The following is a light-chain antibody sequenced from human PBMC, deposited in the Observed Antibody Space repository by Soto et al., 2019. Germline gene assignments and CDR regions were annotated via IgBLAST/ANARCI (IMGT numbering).Light chain of an antibody. V-gene: IGKV1-5*03. Sequence: DIQMTQSPSTLSASVGDRVTITCRASQSISSWLAWYQQKPGKAPKILIYKASSLESGVPSRFSGSGSGTAFALTIRSLQPDDFDTYYCQQYNSYPPWTLGQGTKVEIK. J-gene: IGKJ1*01. CDR2: KAS. CDR1: QSISSW. CDR3: QQYNSYPPWT.